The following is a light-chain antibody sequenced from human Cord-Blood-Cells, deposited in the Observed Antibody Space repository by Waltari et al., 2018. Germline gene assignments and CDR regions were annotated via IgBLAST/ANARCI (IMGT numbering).Light chain of an antibody. CDR1: SPNIGNIY. Sequence: QSVLTRPPSVSAAPGQKVTISCSGSSPNIGNIYVSCYQQLPGTAPKLLIYENNKRPSGIPDRFSGSKSGTSATLGITGLQTGDEADYYCGTWDSSLSATYVFGTGTKVTVL. CDR3: GTWDSSLSATYV. V-gene: IGLV1-51*02. CDR2: ENN. J-gene: IGLJ1*01.